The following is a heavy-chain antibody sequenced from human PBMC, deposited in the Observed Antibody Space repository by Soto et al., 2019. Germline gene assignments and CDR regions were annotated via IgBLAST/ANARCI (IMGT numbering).Heavy chain of an antibody. CDR1: GGSISSSSYY. CDR2: IYYSGST. V-gene: IGHV4-39*01. D-gene: IGHD3-22*01. Sequence: PSETLSLTCTVSGGSISSSSYYWGWIRQPPGKGLEWIGSIYYSGSTYYNPSLKSRVTISVDTSKNQFSLKLSSVTAADTAVYYCARQASITTIVVTTPPVNWFDTWGQGTLVTVSS. J-gene: IGHJ5*02. CDR3: ARQASITTIVVTTPPVNWFDT.